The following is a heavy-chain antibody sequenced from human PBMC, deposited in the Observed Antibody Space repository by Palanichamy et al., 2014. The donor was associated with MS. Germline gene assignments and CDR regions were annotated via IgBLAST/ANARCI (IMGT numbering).Heavy chain of an antibody. CDR3: ARDPYNWNGPGDY. CDR2: IYSGGST. D-gene: IGHD1-20*01. Sequence: EVQLVETGGGSIQPGGSLRLSCAASGFTVSSNYMSWVRQAPGKGLEWVSVIYSGGSTYYADSVKGRFTISRDNSKNTLYLQMNSLRAEDTAVYYCARDPYNWNGPGDYWGQGTLVTVSS. J-gene: IGHJ4*02. V-gene: IGHV3-53*02. CDR1: GFTVSSNY.